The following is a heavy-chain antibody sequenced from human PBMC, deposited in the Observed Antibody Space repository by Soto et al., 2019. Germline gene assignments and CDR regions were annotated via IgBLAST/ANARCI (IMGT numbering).Heavy chain of an antibody. J-gene: IGHJ6*02. CDR2: IIPIFGTA. Sequence: GASVKVSCKASGYTFTSYAISWVRQAPGQGLEWMGGIIPIFGTANYAQKFQGRVTITADESTSTAYMELSSLRSEDTAVYYCARAEVVVVTANLYYYYGMDVWGQGTTVTVSS. CDR1: GYTFTSYA. D-gene: IGHD2-21*02. V-gene: IGHV1-69*13. CDR3: ARAEVVVVTANLYYYYGMDV.